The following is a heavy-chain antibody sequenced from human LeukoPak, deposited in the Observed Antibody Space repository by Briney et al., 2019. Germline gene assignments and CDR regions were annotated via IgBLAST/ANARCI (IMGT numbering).Heavy chain of an antibody. Sequence: GGSLRLSCAASGFTFSSYGMHWVRQAPGKGLEWVSSISANGRSTYYADSVKGRFTISRDNSKNTLYLQVNSLRAEDTAVYHCAKKSPIFGVVIPLFDYWGQGTLVSVSS. J-gene: IGHJ4*02. CDR1: GFTFSSYG. CDR2: ISANGRST. CDR3: AKKSPIFGVVIPLFDY. V-gene: IGHV3-23*01. D-gene: IGHD3-3*01.